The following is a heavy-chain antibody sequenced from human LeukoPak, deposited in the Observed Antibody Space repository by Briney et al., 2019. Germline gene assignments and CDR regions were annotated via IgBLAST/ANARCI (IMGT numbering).Heavy chain of an antibody. Sequence: GGSLRLSCAASGFSFSGYAMHWIRQAPGKGLEWVALISFNGNYEDYTQSVKGRFTISRDNSENTLFLQMNSLRPEDTAVYYCSSAASGQPDYWGQGTLVIVSS. V-gene: IGHV3-30*03. D-gene: IGHD6-13*01. CDR2: ISFNGNYE. J-gene: IGHJ4*02. CDR1: GFSFSGYA. CDR3: SSAASGQPDY.